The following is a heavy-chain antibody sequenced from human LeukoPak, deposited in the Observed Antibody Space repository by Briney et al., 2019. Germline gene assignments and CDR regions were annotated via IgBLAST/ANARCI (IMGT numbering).Heavy chain of an antibody. CDR3: AKVGAYYYYYGMDV. J-gene: IGHJ6*02. V-gene: IGHV3-23*01. D-gene: IGHD1-26*01. Sequence: GGSLRLSCAVSGFTFSSYAMSWVRKAPGKGLEWVSAISGSGGSTYYADSVKGRFTISRDTSKNTLYLQVNSLRAEDTAVYYCAKVGAYYYYYGMDVWGQGTTVSVSS. CDR2: ISGSGGST. CDR1: GFTFSSYA.